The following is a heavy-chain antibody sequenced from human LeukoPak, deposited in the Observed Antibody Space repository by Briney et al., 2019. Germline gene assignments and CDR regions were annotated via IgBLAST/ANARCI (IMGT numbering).Heavy chain of an antibody. D-gene: IGHD1-26*01. V-gene: IGHV3-23*01. CDR3: AKHPIVGATGNFEY. CDR1: GFTFSNYA. CDR2: ISGSGGST. J-gene: IGHJ4*02. Sequence: GGSLRLSCAASGFTFSNYAMSWVRQAPGKGLEWVSDISGSGGSTYYADSVKGRFTISRDNSKDTLDLQMNSLRAEDTAVYYCAKHPIVGATGNFEYWGQGTLVTVSS.